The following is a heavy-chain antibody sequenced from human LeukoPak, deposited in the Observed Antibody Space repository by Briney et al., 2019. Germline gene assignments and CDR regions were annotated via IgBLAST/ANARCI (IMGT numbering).Heavy chain of an antibody. J-gene: IGHJ2*01. CDR2: IKQDETEK. Sequence: GGSLRLSCAVSGLNFRSFWMSWVRQAPGKGLEWVANIKQDETEKFYVDSVKGRFTISRDNAKNSLYLQMNGLRVEDSAVYYCARGFYFSMTEVNYLELWGRGTLVTVSS. CDR3: ARGFYFSMTEVNYLEL. D-gene: IGHD3-3*01. CDR1: GLNFRSFW. V-gene: IGHV3-7*04.